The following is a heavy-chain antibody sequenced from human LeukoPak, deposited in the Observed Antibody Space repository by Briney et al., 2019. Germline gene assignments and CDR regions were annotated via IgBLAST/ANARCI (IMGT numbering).Heavy chain of an antibody. CDR3: ARGYYYDSSGYWQLDAFDI. D-gene: IGHD3-22*01. J-gene: IGHJ3*02. V-gene: IGHV1-8*01. CDR2: MNPNSGNT. CDR1: GYTFTSYD. Sequence: ASVKVSCKASGYTFTSYDINWVRQATGQGLEWMGWMNPNSGNTGYAQKFQGRVTMTRNTSISTAYMELSSLRSEDTAVYYCARGYYYDSSGYWQLDAFDIWGQGTMVTVSS.